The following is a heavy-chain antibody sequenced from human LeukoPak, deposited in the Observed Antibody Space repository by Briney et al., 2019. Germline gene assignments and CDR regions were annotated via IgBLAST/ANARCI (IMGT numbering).Heavy chain of an antibody. CDR3: ARVAGGLAAGDY. J-gene: IGHJ4*02. CDR2: INPNSGGT. CDR1: GYTFTGYY. Sequence: ASVKVSCKASGYTFTGYYMHWVRQAPGQGLEWMGWINPNSGGTNYAQKFQGRVTMTRDTSISTAYMELSRLRPDDTAVYYCARVAGGLAAGDYWGQGTLVTVSS. D-gene: IGHD6-13*01. V-gene: IGHV1-2*02.